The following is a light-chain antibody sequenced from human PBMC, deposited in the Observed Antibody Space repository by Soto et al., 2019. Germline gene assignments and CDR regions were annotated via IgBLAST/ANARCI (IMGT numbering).Light chain of an antibody. CDR1: QSVSSSY. Sequence: EMVLTQSPATLSLSPGQRAXRSSRASQSVSSSYLAWYQQKPGQAPRLLIYDASNRATGIPARFSGSGSGTDFTLTISRLEPEDFAVYYCQQYNTSPRTFGQGTKVDNK. CDR3: QQYNTSPRT. V-gene: IGKV3-20*01. J-gene: IGKJ1*01. CDR2: DAS.